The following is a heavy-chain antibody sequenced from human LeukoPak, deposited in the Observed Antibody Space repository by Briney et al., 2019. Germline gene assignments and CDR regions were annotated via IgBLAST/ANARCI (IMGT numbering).Heavy chain of an antibody. CDR3: ARDVGGCSSTSCSGGYYFDY. D-gene: IGHD2-2*01. V-gene: IGHV4-31*03. CDR2: IYYSGST. Sequence: SETLSLTCTVSGGSISSGGYYWSWIRQHPGKGLEWIGYIYYSGSTYYNPSLKSRVTISVDTSKNQFSLRLSSVTAADTAVYYCARDVGGCSSTSCSGGYYFDYWGQGTLVTVSS. J-gene: IGHJ4*02. CDR1: GGSISSGGYY.